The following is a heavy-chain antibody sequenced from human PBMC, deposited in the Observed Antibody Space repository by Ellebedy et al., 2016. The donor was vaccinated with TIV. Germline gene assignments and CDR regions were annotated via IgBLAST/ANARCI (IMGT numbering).Heavy chain of an antibody. CDR2: IYYSGST. CDR1: GGSISSSSYY. J-gene: IGHJ6*02. CDR3: ARRRMVRGSYYYYYGMDV. Sequence: SETLSLTXTVSGGSISSSSYYWGWIRQPPGKGLEWIGSIYYSGSTYYNPSLKSRVTISVDTSKNQFSLKLSSVTAADTAVYYCARRRMVRGSYYYYYGMDVWGQGTTVTVSS. D-gene: IGHD3-10*01. V-gene: IGHV4-39*01.